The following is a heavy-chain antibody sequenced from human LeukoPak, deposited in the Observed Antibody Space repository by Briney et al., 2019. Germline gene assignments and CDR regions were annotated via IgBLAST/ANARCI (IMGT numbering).Heavy chain of an antibody. J-gene: IGHJ5*02. V-gene: IGHV4-59*01. D-gene: IGHD3-3*01. CDR1: GDSIGTYY. Sequence: PSETLSLTCTVSGDSIGTYYWSWIRQPPGKGLEWIGYIYYTGSTNYNPSLRSRVIISLDTSKNQFSLKLNSVTAADTAVYYCARGNNDFWSSSPGWFDPWGQGTLVTVSS. CDR3: ARGNNDFWSSSPGWFDP. CDR2: IYYTGST.